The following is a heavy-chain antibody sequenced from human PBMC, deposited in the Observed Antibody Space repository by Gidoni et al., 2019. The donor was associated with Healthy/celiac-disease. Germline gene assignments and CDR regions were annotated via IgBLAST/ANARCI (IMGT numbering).Heavy chain of an antibody. V-gene: IGHV4-31*03. D-gene: IGHD2-2*01. J-gene: IGHJ3*02. Sequence: QVQLQESGPGLVKPSQTLSLTCTVSGGSISSGGYYWSWIRQHPGKGLEWIGYIYYSGSTYYNPSLKSRVTISVDTSKNQFSLKLSSVTAADTAVYYCARRYQLLQSTHEAFDIWGQGTMVTVSS. CDR2: IYYSGST. CDR1: GGSISSGGYY. CDR3: ARRYQLLQSTHEAFDI.